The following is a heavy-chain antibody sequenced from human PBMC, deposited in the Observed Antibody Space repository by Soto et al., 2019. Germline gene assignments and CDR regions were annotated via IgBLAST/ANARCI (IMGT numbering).Heavy chain of an antibody. CDR3: ARGSYYEILTGYDYYYYMDV. CDR1: GYTFTGYY. V-gene: IGHV1-2*02. Sequence: QVQLVQSGAEVKKPGASVKVSCKASGYTFTGYYMHWVRQAPGQGLEWMGWINPNSGGTNFAQKYQGGVTMTRTTSISTAYMELSRLRSDDTAVYYCARGSYYEILTGYDYYYYMDVWGKGTTVTVSS. J-gene: IGHJ6*03. CDR2: INPNSGGT. D-gene: IGHD3-9*01.